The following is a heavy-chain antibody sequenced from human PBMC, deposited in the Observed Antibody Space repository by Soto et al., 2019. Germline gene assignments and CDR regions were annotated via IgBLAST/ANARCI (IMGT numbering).Heavy chain of an antibody. V-gene: IGHV3-23*01. CDR3: AADFWSGSDTQDY. Sequence: GGSLRLSCAASGFTFSSYAMSWVRQAPGKGLEWVSAISGSGGSTYYADSVKGRFTISRDNSKNTLYLQMNSLRAEDTAVYYCAADFWSGSDTQDYWGQGTLVTVSS. D-gene: IGHD3-3*01. CDR2: ISGSGGST. CDR1: GFTFSSYA. J-gene: IGHJ4*02.